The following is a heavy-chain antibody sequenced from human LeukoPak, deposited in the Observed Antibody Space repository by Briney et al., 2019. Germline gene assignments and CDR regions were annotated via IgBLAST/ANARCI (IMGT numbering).Heavy chain of an antibody. Sequence: GASVKVSCKASGGTFSSYAISWVRQAPGQGLEWMGGIIPIFGTANYAQKFQGRVTITADKSTSTAYMELSSLRSEDTAVYYCARGHYYSDGRYPLHYWGQGTLVTVSS. D-gene: IGHD3-22*01. J-gene: IGHJ4*02. V-gene: IGHV1-69*06. CDR2: IIPIFGTA. CDR3: ARGHYYSDGRYPLHY. CDR1: GGTFSSYA.